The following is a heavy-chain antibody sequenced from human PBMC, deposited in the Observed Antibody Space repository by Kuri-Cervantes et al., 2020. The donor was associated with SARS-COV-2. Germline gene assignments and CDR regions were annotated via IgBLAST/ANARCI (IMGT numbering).Heavy chain of an antibody. V-gene: IGHV3-23*01. CDR1: GFTFSSYA. Sequence: GESLKISCAASGFTFSSYAMTWVRQAPGKGLEWVSAIGRTSGNTYYADSVKGRFSISRDNSKNTLFLQMNSLRPEDTGVYYCARVRIYPYFMDVWGKGTTVTVSS. CDR2: IGRTSGNT. D-gene: IGHD2-21*01. J-gene: IGHJ6*03. CDR3: ARVRIYPYFMDV.